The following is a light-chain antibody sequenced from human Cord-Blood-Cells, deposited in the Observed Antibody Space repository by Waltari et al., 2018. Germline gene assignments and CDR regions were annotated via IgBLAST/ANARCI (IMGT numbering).Light chain of an antibody. V-gene: IGLV2-14*01. CDR3: SSYTSSSTWV. CDR2: DVS. CDR1: SSDVGGYNY. J-gene: IGLJ3*02. Sequence: QSALTQPASVSGSPGQSITISCTGTSSDVGGYNYVSWYQQHPGKAPKLMIYDVSKRPSGVANRFSVLKYGTTASLSISGLQADDEADYYCSSYTSSSTWVFGGGTKLTVL.